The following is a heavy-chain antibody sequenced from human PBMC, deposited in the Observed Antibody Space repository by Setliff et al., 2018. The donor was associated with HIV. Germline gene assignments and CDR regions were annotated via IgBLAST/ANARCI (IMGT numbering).Heavy chain of an antibody. D-gene: IGHD3-10*01. Sequence: GSLRLSCAASGFSFSSHWMSWVRQAPGKGLEWIGSIHHSGTAYDNPSLKSRVTISVDPSKNQILLRLSSVTAADTAVYYCARLSGGMVPNYWGQGTLVTVSS. CDR2: IHHSGTA. V-gene: IGHV4-39*01. CDR1: GFSFSSHW. J-gene: IGHJ4*02. CDR3: ARLSGGMVPNY.